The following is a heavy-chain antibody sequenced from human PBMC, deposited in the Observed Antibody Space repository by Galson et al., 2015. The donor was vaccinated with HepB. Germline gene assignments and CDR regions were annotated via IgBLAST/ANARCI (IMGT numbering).Heavy chain of an antibody. D-gene: IGHD1-1*01. CDR2: VDPENGET. V-gene: IGHV1-69-2*01. J-gene: IGHJ4*02. Sequence: VKVSCKVSGYTFTDYYMHWVQQAPGKGLEWMGLVDPENGETIYAEKFQGRVTITADTSTDTAYMELSSLRSEDTAVYYCATYNQRGVGYWGQGTLVTVSS. CDR1: GYTFTDYY. CDR3: ATYNQRGVGY.